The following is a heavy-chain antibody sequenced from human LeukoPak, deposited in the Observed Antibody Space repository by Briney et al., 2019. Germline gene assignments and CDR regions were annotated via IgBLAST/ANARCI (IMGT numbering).Heavy chain of an antibody. D-gene: IGHD5-24*01. J-gene: IGHJ3*02. CDR2: IYYRVYT. V-gene: IGHV4-59*08. CDR3: ASLARDAYNYDACDI. Sequence: SETLSLTCTVSVGSISTYYWSWVRQPPGKGVECRGYIYYRVYTNYITSPLSRVSISVKTSMNQFTLKLTAVTAADTAVYYCASLARDAYNYDACDICRRTTMATVSS. CDR1: VGSISTYY.